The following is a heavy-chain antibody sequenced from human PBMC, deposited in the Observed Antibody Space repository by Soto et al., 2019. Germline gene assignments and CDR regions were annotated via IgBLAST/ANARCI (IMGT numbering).Heavy chain of an antibody. CDR1: GGSISSSNW. CDR3: ARVGSSGYSLYCYGMDV. V-gene: IGHV4-4*02. D-gene: IGHD3-22*01. J-gene: IGHJ6*02. CDR2: IYHSGST. Sequence: QVQLQESGPGLVKPSGTLSLTCAVSGGSISSSNWWSWVRQPPGKGLEWIGEIYHSGSTNYDTSLKSRGTRSEDKSKNQFSLKRSSVPAADTAVYYCARVGSSGYSLYCYGMDVWGQGTTVTVSS.